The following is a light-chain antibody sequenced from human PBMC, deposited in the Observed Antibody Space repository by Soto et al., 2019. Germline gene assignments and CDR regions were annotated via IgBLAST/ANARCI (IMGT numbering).Light chain of an antibody. CDR2: SAF. J-gene: IGKJ1*01. Sequence: EIVMTQSPATLSLSPGERATLSCRASQSVSSNLAWYQQTPGQAPRLLVHSAFTRATGIPARFSGSGSGTEFTLTISSLQSEDIAVYYCQQYNNWPRTFGQGTKVDIK. CDR1: QSVSSN. CDR3: QQYNNWPRT. V-gene: IGKV3-15*01.